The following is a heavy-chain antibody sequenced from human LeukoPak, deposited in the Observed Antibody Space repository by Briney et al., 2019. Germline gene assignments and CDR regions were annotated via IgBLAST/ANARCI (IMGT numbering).Heavy chain of an antibody. CDR2: TRNKANSYIT. D-gene: IGHD1-26*01. CDR3: ASIRGTFGY. V-gene: IGHV3-72*01. CDR1: GFTFSDHF. J-gene: IGHJ4*02. Sequence: GGSLRLSCAASGFTFSDHFLGWVRQAPGKGLEWVGRTRNKANSYITEYAASVKGRFTISRDDSKNSLYLQMSSLKTDDTAMYYCASIRGTFGYWGQGTLVTVSS.